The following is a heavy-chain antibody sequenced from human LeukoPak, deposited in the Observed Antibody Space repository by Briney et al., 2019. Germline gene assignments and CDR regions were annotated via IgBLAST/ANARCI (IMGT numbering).Heavy chain of an antibody. V-gene: IGHV4-59*01. D-gene: IGHD3-22*01. CDR3: ARLLDYDSSGYPDTFDI. CDR2: IYYTGNT. CDR1: GGSISPNY. Sequence: PSETLSLTCTVSGGSISPNYWSWIRQPPGKGLEWIGYIYYTGNTNYNPSLMSRVTISIDKSKSQFSLKLSSLTAADTAVYYCARLLDYDSSGYPDTFDIWGQGTLVTVSS. J-gene: IGHJ3*02.